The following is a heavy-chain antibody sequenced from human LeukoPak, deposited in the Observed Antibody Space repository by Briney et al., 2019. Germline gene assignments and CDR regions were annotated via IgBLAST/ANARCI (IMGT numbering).Heavy chain of an antibody. CDR1: GFTFSSYG. Sequence: GRSLRLSCAASGFTFSSYGMHWVRQAPGKGLEWVAVISYDGSNKYYADSMKGRFTISRDNSKNTLYLQMNSLRAEDTAVYYCAKATGGYCSSTSCYGYYYYGMDVWGQGTTVTVSS. CDR3: AKATGGYCSSTSCYGYYYYGMDV. D-gene: IGHD2-2*01. V-gene: IGHV3-30*18. J-gene: IGHJ6*02. CDR2: ISYDGSNK.